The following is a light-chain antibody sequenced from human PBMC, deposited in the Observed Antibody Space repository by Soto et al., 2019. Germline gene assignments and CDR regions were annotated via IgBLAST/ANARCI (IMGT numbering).Light chain of an antibody. CDR3: QQRTDRPPWT. CDR1: QSICLA. CDR2: DAS. Sequence: EIVLTQSPPTLSLSPGERATLPCRASQSICLAIAWYQHKPGKAPRLLIFDASQRATGIQARFRGSGSGTDFTLSISSLEPEDFAVYYCQQRTDRPPWTFGQGTKVDIK. V-gene: IGKV3-11*01. J-gene: IGKJ1*01.